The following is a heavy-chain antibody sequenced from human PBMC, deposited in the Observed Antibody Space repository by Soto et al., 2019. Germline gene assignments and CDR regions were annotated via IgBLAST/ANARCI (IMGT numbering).Heavy chain of an antibody. J-gene: IGHJ5*02. V-gene: IGHV4-4*07. CDR1: GGSMSSYY. CDR3: ARGQRFSDWFDP. CDR2: VYTSGGT. D-gene: IGHD3-3*01. Sequence: SETLSLTCTVSGGSMSSYYWTWIRQPAGKGLEWIGRVYTSGGTHYNPSLKSRVTVSVDTSKNQFSLRLISVTDADTAVYYCARGQRFSDWFDPGGQGTLVTVSS.